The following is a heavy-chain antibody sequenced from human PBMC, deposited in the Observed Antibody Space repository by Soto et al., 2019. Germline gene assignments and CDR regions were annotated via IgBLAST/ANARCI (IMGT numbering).Heavy chain of an antibody. CDR1: GYTFTSYA. Sequence: GASVKVSCKASGYTFTSYAMHWVRQAPGQRLEWMGWINAGNGNTKHSQKFQGRVTITRDTSASTAYMELSSLRPEDTAVYYCARGGEPIDYWGQGTLVPVSS. V-gene: IGHV1-3*01. J-gene: IGHJ4*02. CDR2: INAGNGNT. D-gene: IGHD2-21*01. CDR3: ARGGEPIDY.